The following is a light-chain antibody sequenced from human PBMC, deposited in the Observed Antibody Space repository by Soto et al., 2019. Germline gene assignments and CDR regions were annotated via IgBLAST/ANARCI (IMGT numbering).Light chain of an antibody. Sequence: DVVSTHSPLSLPVTLGQPASISWSSNQCLVHSDGIAYFSWFQQRPGRSPRRLIYKVSNRDSGVPARFSGSGSGTDFALKISRVEAEDVGVYYCMQGTHWPITFGQGTRLEIK. J-gene: IGKJ5*01. CDR2: KVS. CDR3: MQGTHWPIT. CDR1: QCLVHSDGIAY. V-gene: IGKV2-30*02.